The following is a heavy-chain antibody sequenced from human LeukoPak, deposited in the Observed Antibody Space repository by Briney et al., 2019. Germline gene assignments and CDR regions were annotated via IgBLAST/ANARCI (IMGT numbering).Heavy chain of an antibody. Sequence: GGSLRPSCAASGFTFSSYAMSWVRQAPGKGLEWVSAISGSGSTTYYADSVKGRFTISRDNSKNTLFLQMNSLTAEDTAIYSCARPRLEYCSGGSCFDAFDIWGQGTMVTVSS. V-gene: IGHV3-23*01. CDR3: ARPRLEYCSGGSCFDAFDI. J-gene: IGHJ3*02. CDR1: GFTFSSYA. CDR2: ISGSGSTT. D-gene: IGHD2-15*01.